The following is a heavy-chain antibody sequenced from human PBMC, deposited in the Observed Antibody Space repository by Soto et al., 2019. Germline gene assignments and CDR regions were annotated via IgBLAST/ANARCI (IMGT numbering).Heavy chain of an antibody. D-gene: IGHD3-10*01. CDR1: GLTFSNAW. CDR2: IKSKADGGTT. J-gene: IGHJ4*02. Sequence: EVQLVESGGGFVQPGGSLRLSCAASGLTFSNAWMNWVRQAPGKGLEWVGRIKSKADGGTTDYAAPVKGRFTISRDDSKNTLYLQMNSLKIDDTGMYYCTTDVWPWFQPDYWGQGTLVTVS. V-gene: IGHV3-15*07. CDR3: TTDVWPWFQPDY.